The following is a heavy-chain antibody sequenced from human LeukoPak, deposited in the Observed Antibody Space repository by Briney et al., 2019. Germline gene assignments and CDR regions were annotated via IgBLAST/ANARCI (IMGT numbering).Heavy chain of an antibody. CDR1: GGSFSGYY. CDR2: INHSGST. J-gene: IGHJ6*02. CDR3: ARPRSPYYYYGMDV. Sequence: PSETLSLTCAVYGGSFSGYYWSWIRQPPGKGLEWIGEINHSGSTNYNPSLESRVTISVDTSKNQFSLKLSSVTAADTAVYYCARPRSPYYYYGMDVWGQGTTVTVSS. V-gene: IGHV4-34*01.